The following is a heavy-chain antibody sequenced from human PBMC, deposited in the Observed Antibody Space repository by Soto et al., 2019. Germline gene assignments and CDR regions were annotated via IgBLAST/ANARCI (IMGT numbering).Heavy chain of an antibody. V-gene: IGHV3-7*04. CDR2: ITEDGSNQ. J-gene: IGHJ4*02. CDR1: GFTFSSHW. CDR3: ARVATAGRGTDY. Sequence: GGSLRLSCAASGFTFSSHWMYWVRQAPGKGLEWVATITEDGSNQYYVDSVKGRFTISRDNSKNSVFLQMNSLRAEDTAVYSCARVATAGRGTDYWGQGTLVTVSS. D-gene: IGHD6-13*01.